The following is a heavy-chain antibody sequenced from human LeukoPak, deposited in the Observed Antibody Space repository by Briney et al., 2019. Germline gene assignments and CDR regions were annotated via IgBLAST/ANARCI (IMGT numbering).Heavy chain of an antibody. V-gene: IGHV3-30-3*01. CDR3: ARDLTSGSYFGDYYYGMDV. CDR1: GFTFSSYA. J-gene: IGHJ6*02. D-gene: IGHD1-26*01. CDR2: ISYDGSNK. Sequence: PGGSLRLSCAASGFTFSSYAMHWVRQAPRKGLEWVAVISYDGSNKYYADSVKGRFTISRDNSKNTLYLQMNSLRAEDTAVYYCARDLTSGSYFGDYYYGMDVWGQGTTVTVSS.